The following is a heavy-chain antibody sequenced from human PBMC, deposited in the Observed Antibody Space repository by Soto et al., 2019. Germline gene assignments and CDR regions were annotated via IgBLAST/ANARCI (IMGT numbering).Heavy chain of an antibody. D-gene: IGHD6-13*01. CDR3: ARAGAAAWFDP. V-gene: IGHV1-18*04. CDR1: GYTFTSYG. Sequence: QVQLVQSGAEVKKPGASVKVSCKASGYTFTSYGISWVRQAPGQGLEWMGWISAYNGNTNYAQKLQGRVTRTTGTPTSTAYLELGSLSSDDTAVYYCARAGAAAWFDPWGQGTLVTVSS. J-gene: IGHJ5*02. CDR2: ISAYNGNT.